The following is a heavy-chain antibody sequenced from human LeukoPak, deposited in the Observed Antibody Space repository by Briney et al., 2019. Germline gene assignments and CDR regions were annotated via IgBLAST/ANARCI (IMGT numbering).Heavy chain of an antibody. Sequence: SVKVSCKASGGTFSSYAISWVRQAPGQGLEWMGRIIPFIGIANYAQKIQGRVTITADKSTSTAYMELSSLRSEDTAVYYCARDTRITMIVVVIGELDYWGRGALVTVSS. V-gene: IGHV1-69*04. CDR1: GGTFSSYA. CDR2: IIPFIGIA. J-gene: IGHJ4*02. D-gene: IGHD3-22*01. CDR3: ARDTRITMIVVVIGELDY.